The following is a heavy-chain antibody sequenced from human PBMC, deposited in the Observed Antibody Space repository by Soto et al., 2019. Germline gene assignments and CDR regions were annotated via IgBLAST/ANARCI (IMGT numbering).Heavy chain of an antibody. D-gene: IGHD5-18*01. J-gene: IGHJ4*02. CDR2: ITSSGTTV. CDR1: GFTFSSYS. V-gene: IGHV3-48*04. Sequence: GGSLRLSCAASGFTFSSYSLNWVRQAPGKGLEWVSYITSSGTTVYYAASVRGRFTISRDNAKNSLYLQMNSLRAEDTAVYYCARDQPGYSYGYGLGYWGQGTLVTVSS. CDR3: ARDQPGYSYGYGLGY.